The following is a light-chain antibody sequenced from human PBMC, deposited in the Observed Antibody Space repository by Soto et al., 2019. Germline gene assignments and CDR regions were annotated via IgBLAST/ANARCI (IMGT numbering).Light chain of an antibody. CDR1: QSVSSSY. CDR3: QQYGSSPRT. V-gene: IGKV3-20*01. Sequence: EIVLTQSPGTLSLSPGERATLSCRASQSVSSSYLAWYQQKPGQPPRLLIYGASSRATGIPDRFSGSGSGTDFTLNISRLEPEDFAVYYCQQYGSSPRTFGGGTKVEIK. J-gene: IGKJ4*01. CDR2: GAS.